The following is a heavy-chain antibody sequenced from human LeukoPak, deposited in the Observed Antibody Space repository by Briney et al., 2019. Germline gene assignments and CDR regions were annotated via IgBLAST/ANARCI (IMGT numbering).Heavy chain of an antibody. CDR1: GFTFTSTA. J-gene: IGHJ3*02. D-gene: IGHD5-12*01. CDR2: IVVGSGNT. V-gene: IGHV1-58*02. CDR3: AAGTPNIVAHDAFDI. Sequence: TSVKVSCKASGFTFTSTAMQWVRQARGQRLEWIGWIVVGSGNTNYAQKFQERVTITRDMSTSTAYMELSSLRSEDTAVYYCAAGTPNIVAHDAFDIWGQGTMVTVSS.